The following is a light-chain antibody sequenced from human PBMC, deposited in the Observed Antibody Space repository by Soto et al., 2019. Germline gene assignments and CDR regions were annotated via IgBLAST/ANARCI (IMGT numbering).Light chain of an antibody. V-gene: IGLV2-14*03. Sequence: NQPASVSGSRGQSITISCTGTISDVVGYNYVSWYQQHPGIAPRLIIFEVSHRPSGVSNRFSGSKSGNAASLTISGLQAEEEADYYCSSLTTISTPLSVFGTGTKVTVL. CDR3: SSLTTISTPLSV. CDR1: ISDVVGYNY. J-gene: IGLJ1*01. CDR2: EVS.